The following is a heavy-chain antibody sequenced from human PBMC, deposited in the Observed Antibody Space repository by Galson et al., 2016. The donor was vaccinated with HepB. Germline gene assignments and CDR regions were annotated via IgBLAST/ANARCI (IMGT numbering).Heavy chain of an antibody. CDR1: GYTFISHG. J-gene: IGHJ6*02. V-gene: IGHV1-18*01. CDR2: ISACNGNT. CDR3: ARMGRSFNYNRNDGDYYYYGIDV. Sequence: SVKVSCKASGYTFISHGVSWVRQAPGQGLEWMGWISACNGNTNYAHKVQGRVTMTTDTSTSTAYMELRSLRSDDTAVYYCARMGRSFNYNRNDGDYYYYGIDVWGQGTTVIVS. D-gene: IGHD1-1*01.